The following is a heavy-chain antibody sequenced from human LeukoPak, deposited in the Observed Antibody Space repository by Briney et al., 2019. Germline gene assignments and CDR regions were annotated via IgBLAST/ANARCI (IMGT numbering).Heavy chain of an antibody. D-gene: IGHD1-26*01. V-gene: IGHV3-7*01. CDR2: IKQDGSEK. J-gene: IGHJ5*02. CDR3: VRESFGSYYWFDP. Sequence: GSLRLSCAASGFTFSSYWMSWVRQTPGKGLEWVANIKQDGSEKYYVDSVKGRFTISRDNAKNTLYLQMNSLRAEDTAVYYCVRESFGSYYWFDPWGQGTLVTVSS. CDR1: GFTFSSYW.